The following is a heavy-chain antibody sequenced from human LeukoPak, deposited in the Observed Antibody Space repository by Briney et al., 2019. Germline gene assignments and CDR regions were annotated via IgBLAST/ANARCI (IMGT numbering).Heavy chain of an antibody. CDR3: AKDQSTYYDFWSGEFDY. D-gene: IGHD3-3*01. J-gene: IGHJ4*02. CDR2: ISYDGSNK. V-gene: IGHV3-30*18. Sequence: GGSLRLSCAASGFTFSSYGMHWVRQAPGKGLEWVAVISYDGSNKYYADSVKGRFTISRDNSKNALYLQMNSLRAEDTAVYYCAKDQSTYYDFWSGEFDYWGQGTLVTVSS. CDR1: GFTFSSYG.